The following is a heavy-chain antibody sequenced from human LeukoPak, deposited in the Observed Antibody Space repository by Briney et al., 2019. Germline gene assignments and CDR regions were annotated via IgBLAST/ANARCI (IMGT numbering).Heavy chain of an antibody. CDR3: ARDAESYDLWSGYSFDI. Sequence: SETLSLTCAVSGYSISSGYYWSWIRQPPGKGLEWIGNIYHSGSTYYNPSLKSRVTMSVDTSNNQFSLKLSSVTAADTAVYYCARDAESYDLWSGYSFDIWGQGTMVTVSS. D-gene: IGHD3-3*01. CDR1: GYSISSGYY. CDR2: IYHSGST. J-gene: IGHJ3*02. V-gene: IGHV4-38-2*02.